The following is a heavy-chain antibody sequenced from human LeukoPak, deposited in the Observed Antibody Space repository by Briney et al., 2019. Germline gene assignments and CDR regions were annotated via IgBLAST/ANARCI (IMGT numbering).Heavy chain of an antibody. V-gene: IGHV3-23*01. J-gene: IGHJ3*02. CDR1: GLTLSTYA. Sequence: GGSLRLSCAASGLTLSTYALVWVRQAPGKGLEWVSAITGSGAGTYYAGSVKGRFTISRDNSNNMLYLQMNSLRAEDTALYYCAKDPNGDYVGAFDMWGPGTMVVVSS. D-gene: IGHD4-17*01. CDR3: AKDPNGDYVGAFDM. CDR2: ITGSGAGT.